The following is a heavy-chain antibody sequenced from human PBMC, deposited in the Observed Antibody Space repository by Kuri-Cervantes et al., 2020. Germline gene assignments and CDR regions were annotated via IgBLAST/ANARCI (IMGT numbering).Heavy chain of an antibody. D-gene: IGHD1-1*01. J-gene: IGHJ3*02. Sequence: SETLSLTCTVSGGSISSGYFWGWIRQPPGKGLEWIGNIYHTGSTYYNPSLKSRVTLSVDTTKEQFSLKLSTVTAADTAVYYCARQNQLVINAFEKWGQGTMVTVSS. CDR2: IYHTGST. V-gene: IGHV4-38-2*02. CDR3: ARQNQLVINAFEK. CDR1: GGSISSGYF.